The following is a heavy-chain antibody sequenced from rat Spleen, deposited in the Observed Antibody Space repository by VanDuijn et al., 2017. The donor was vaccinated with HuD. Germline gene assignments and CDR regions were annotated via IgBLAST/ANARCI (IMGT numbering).Heavy chain of an antibody. CDR2: ISHDGSST. J-gene: IGHJ4*01. D-gene: IGHD1-8*01. CDR3: ARPHSSHYVMDA. CDR1: GFTFSDYY. Sequence: EVQLVESDGGLVQPGRSLKLSCAASGFTFSDYYMAWVRQAPTKGLEWVATISHDGSSTYYRDSVKGRFTISRDNAKSTLYLQMDSLRSEDTATYYCARPHSSHYVMDAWGQGASVTVPS. V-gene: IGHV5-29*01.